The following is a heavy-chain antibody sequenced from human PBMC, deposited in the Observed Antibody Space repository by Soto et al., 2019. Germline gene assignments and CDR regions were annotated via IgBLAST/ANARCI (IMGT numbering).Heavy chain of an antibody. Sequence: GGSLRLSCAASGFTFSTYWMSWVRQAPGKGLEWVANIKQDGSEKYYVDSVKGRFTISRDNAKNSLYLQMNSLRAEDTAVYYCAREPLSYYSSGWLDYWGQGTLVTVSS. CDR3: AREPLSYYSSGWLDY. CDR1: GFTFSTYW. CDR2: IKQDGSEK. J-gene: IGHJ4*02. V-gene: IGHV3-7*05. D-gene: IGHD6-19*01.